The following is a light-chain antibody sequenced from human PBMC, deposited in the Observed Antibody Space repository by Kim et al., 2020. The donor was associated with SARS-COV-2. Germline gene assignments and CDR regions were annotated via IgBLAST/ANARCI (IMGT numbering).Light chain of an antibody. CDR3: QQANSFPLT. Sequence: DIQMTQSPSSVSASVGDRVTITCRASQAISRWLVWYQQKPGKAPKLLIYTASTLQSGVPSRFSGSGSGTDFTLTISSLQSEDFATYYCQQANSFPLTFGGGTKVDIK. CDR1: QAISRW. CDR2: TAS. J-gene: IGKJ4*01. V-gene: IGKV1D-12*01.